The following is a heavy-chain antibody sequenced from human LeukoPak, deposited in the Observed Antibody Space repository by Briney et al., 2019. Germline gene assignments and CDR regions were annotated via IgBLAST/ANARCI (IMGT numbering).Heavy chain of an antibody. CDR2: INSDGSST. CDR1: GFTFSSYW. D-gene: IGHD3-3*02. J-gene: IGHJ6*04. V-gene: IGHV3-74*01. CDR3: TRGRHFVPFYYYGMDV. Sequence: PGGSLRLSCAASGFTFSSYWMHWVRQAPGKGLVWVSRINSDGSSTSYADSVKGRFTISRDNAKNTLYLQMNSLRAEDTAVYYCTRGRHFVPFYYYGMDVWGKGTTVTV.